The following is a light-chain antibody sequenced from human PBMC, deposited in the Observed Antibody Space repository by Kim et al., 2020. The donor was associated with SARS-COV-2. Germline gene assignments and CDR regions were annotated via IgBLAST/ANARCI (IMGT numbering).Light chain of an antibody. Sequence: EIVLTQSPGTLSLSPGERATLSCRASQSVSSYLAWYQQKPGQAPRLLIYDTSNRATGIPARFSGSGSGTDFTLSISSLEPDDFAIYYCQQHSNWPRTFGQGTKVDIK. V-gene: IGKV3-11*01. J-gene: IGKJ1*01. CDR2: DTS. CDR1: QSVSSY. CDR3: QQHSNWPRT.